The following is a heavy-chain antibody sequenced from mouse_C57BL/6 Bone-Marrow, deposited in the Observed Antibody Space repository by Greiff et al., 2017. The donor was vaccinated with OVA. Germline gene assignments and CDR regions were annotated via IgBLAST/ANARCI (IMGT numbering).Heavy chain of an antibody. J-gene: IGHJ1*03. CDR1: GFSLTSYG. CDR2: IWSGGST. CDR3: ARKNWYWYFDV. D-gene: IGHD4-1*01. V-gene: IGHV2-2*01. Sequence: VQLVESGPGLVQPSQSLSITCTVSGFSLTSYGVHWVRQSPGKGLEWLGVIWSGGSTDYNAAFISRLSISKDNSKSQVFFKMNSLQADDTAIYYCARKNWYWYFDVWGTGTTVTVSS.